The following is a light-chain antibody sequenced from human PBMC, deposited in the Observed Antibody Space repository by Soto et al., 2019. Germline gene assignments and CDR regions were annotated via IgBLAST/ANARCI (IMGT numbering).Light chain of an antibody. CDR1: QSINSN. CDR2: GAF. Sequence: ETVMTQSPATLSVSPGERATLSCRASQSINSNLAWYQQKFGQAPRLLIYGAFTRATGIPARFSGSGSGAEFTLTINSLQSEDFAVYYCQQYNNWPRTFGQGNKLEIQ. J-gene: IGKJ2*01. CDR3: QQYNNWPRT. V-gene: IGKV3-15*01.